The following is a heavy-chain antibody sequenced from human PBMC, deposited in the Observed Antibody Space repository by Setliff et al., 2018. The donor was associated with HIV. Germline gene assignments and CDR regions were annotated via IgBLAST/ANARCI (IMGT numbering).Heavy chain of an antibody. CDR2: IYYSGST. D-gene: IGHD2-15*01. J-gene: IGHJ4*02. CDR3: AGNYCSAGSCYHDY. Sequence: PSETLSLTCTVSGGSISSSRCYWGWIRQPPGKGLEWMGSIYYSGSTDYNPSLKSRVTISVDTSKNQFSLKLSSVTAADTAVYYCAGNYCSAGSCYHDYWGQGTLVTVSS. CDR1: GGSISSSRCY. V-gene: IGHV4-39*01.